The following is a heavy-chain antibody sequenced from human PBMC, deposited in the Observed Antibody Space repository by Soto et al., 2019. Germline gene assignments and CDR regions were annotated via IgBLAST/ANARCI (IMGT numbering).Heavy chain of an antibody. V-gene: IGHV4-59*01. D-gene: IGHD3-3*01. Sequence: PSETLSLTCTVSGGSISSYYWSWIRQPPGKGLEWIGYIYYSGSTNYNPSLKSRVTISVDTSKNQFSLKLSSVTAADTAVYYCAARLPYYDFWSGPGALDYWGQGTLVTVSS. CDR2: IYYSGST. CDR1: GGSISSYY. J-gene: IGHJ4*02. CDR3: AARLPYYDFWSGPGALDY.